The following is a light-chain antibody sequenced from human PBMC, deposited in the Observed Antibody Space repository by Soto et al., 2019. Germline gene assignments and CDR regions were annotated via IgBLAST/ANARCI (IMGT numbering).Light chain of an antibody. Sequence: EIVLTQSPGTLSLSPGERATLSCRASQSVSSSYLAWYQQKPGQAPRLLIYGASSRATGIPDRFSGSVSGTGFTLTSSRLEPEDLAVYYCQQYGRSPRLTVGGGTRLGI. CDR2: GAS. J-gene: IGKJ4*01. V-gene: IGKV3-20*01. CDR3: QQYGRSPRLT. CDR1: QSVSSSY.